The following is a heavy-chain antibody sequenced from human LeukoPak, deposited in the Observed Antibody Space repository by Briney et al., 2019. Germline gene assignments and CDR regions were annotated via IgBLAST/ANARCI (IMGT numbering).Heavy chain of an antibody. V-gene: IGHV1-69*13. J-gene: IGHJ4*02. D-gene: IGHD6-6*01. CDR1: GGTFSSYA. CDR3: ARGKYSSSAAFDY. CDR2: IIPIFGTA. Sequence: SVKVSCKASGGTFSSYAISWVRQAPGQGLEWMGGIIPIFGTANYAQKFQGRVTITADESTSTAYMELSSLRSEDTAVYYCARGKYSSSAAFDYWGQGTLVTVSS.